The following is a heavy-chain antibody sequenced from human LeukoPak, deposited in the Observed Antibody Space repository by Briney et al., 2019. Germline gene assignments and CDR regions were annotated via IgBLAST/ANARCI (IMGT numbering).Heavy chain of an antibody. CDR2: IGVTGDT. Sequence: TGGSLRLSCAASGFTLSKDDFHWVRQAPGKGLEWVAAIGVTGDTYYADSVKGRFTISREGAANSLYLQMRSLGAGDTALYYCTKEFCGSRAACAGGSYYDFWGRGALVTVSS. D-gene: IGHD2-15*01. CDR1: GFTLSKDD. CDR3: TKEFCGSRAACAGGSYYDF. V-gene: IGHV3-13*01. J-gene: IGHJ2*01.